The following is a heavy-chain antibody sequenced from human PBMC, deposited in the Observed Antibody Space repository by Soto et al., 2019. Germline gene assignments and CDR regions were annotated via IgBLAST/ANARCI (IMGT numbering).Heavy chain of an antibody. CDR1: GGTFSSYT. D-gene: IGHD1-26*01. Sequence: QVQLVQSGAEVKKPGSSVKVSCKASGGTFSSYTISWVRQAPGQGLEWMGRIIPILGIANYAQKFQGRVTITADKSTSTAYMELSSLRSEDTAVYYCAVGKVVGATTPFDYWGQGTLVTVSS. CDR3: AVGKVVGATTPFDY. V-gene: IGHV1-69*02. CDR2: IIPILGIA. J-gene: IGHJ4*02.